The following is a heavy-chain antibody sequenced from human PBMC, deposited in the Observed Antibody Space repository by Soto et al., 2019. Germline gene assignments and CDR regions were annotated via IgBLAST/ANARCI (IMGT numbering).Heavy chain of an antibody. D-gene: IGHD1-26*01. V-gene: IGHV4-4*03. CDR2: IYHSGST. J-gene: IGHJ5*02. CDR3: ARVDLNPWYSGSYFNWFDP. Sequence: PETLSLTCAVSGGSISSSNWWSWVRQPQGKGLEWIGEIYHSGSTNYNPSLKSRVTISVDKSKNQFSLKLSSVTAADTAVYYCARVDLNPWYSGSYFNWFDPWGQGTLVTVSS. CDR1: GGSISSSNW.